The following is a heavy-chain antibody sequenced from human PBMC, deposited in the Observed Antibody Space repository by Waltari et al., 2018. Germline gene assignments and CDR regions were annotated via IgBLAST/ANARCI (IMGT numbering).Heavy chain of an antibody. V-gene: IGHV1-46*01. CDR2: INPSGGST. CDR3: ARDLNTYYDYGWGLGNYYYYMDV. J-gene: IGHJ6*03. D-gene: IGHD3-16*01. CDR1: GYTFTSYY. Sequence: QVQLVQSGAEVKKPGASVKVSCKASGYTFTSYYMHWVRQAPGQGLEWMGIINPSGGSTSYAQKFQGRVTMTRDTSTSTVYMELSSLRSEDTAVYYCARDLNTYYDYGWGLGNYYYYMDVWGKGTTVTVSS.